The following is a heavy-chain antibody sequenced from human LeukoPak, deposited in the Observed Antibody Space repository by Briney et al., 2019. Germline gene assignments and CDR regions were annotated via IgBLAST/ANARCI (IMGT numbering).Heavy chain of an antibody. CDR1: GGSISSYY. CDR3: ARGDKLYGMDV. V-gene: IGHV4-59*08. J-gene: IGHJ6*02. Sequence: SETLSLTCTVSGGSISSYYWSWIRQPPGKGLEWIGYIYYSGSTNYNPSLKSRVTISVDTSKNQFSLKLSSVTAADTVVYYRARGDKLYGMDVWGQGTTVTVSS. CDR2: IYYSGST. D-gene: IGHD3-10*01.